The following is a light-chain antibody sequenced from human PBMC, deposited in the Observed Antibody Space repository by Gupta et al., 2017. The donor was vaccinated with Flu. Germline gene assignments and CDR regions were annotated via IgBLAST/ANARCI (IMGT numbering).Light chain of an antibody. J-gene: IGKJ1*01. CDR3: QQYVNSRT. CDR1: QSLTNNY. CDR2: DGS. V-gene: IGKV3-20*01. Sequence: PGTLSLSPREPATLSCRASQSLTNNYLAWYQQKPGQPLRLLIYDGSSRATGIPDRFSGSGSGTDFTLIISRLEPEDFAVYYCQQYVNSRTFGQGTKVEIK.